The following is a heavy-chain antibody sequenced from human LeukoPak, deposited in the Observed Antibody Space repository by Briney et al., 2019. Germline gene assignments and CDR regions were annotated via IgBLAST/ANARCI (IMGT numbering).Heavy chain of an antibody. V-gene: IGHV3-23*01. J-gene: IGHJ3*01. D-gene: IGHD3-10*01. CDR3: AKSLGGDYGSGSYYVVFDS. Sequence: GGSLRLSCVSSGFTFNNYAMNWVRQAPGKGLEWVSSISGSGSITYYADSVKGRFTISRDTSKNTLWLQMNSLRVDDTALYYCAKSLGGDYGSGSYYVVFDSWGQGTMVTVSS. CDR2: ISGSGSIT. CDR1: GFTFNNYA.